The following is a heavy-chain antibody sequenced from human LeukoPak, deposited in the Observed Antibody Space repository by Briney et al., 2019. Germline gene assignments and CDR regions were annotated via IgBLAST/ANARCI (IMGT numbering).Heavy chain of an antibody. CDR3: AVKTPDYYVSSGWSFDI. D-gene: IGHD3-22*01. CDR2: IYPGDSDT. V-gene: IGHV5-51*01. Sequence: GESLKISCKGSGYSFTSYWIGWVRQMPGKGLEWMGIIYPGDSDTRYSPSFQGQVTISADKSISTAYLQWSSLKASDTAMYYCAVKTPDYYVSSGWSFDIWGQGTMVTVSS. J-gene: IGHJ3*02. CDR1: GYSFTSYW.